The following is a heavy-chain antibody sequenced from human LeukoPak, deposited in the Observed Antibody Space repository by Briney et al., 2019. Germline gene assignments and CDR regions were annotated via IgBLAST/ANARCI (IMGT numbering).Heavy chain of an antibody. J-gene: IGHJ2*01. Sequence: WGSLRLSCAASGFTFSAYAMSWVRQAPGKGLEWVSAISRSGSSTDYADSVKGRFTISRDNSKNTLYLQMNRLRPEDTAVYYCAKGGDILTGYYLYWYFDLWGRGTLVTVSS. CDR3: AKGGDILTGYYLYWYFDL. CDR1: GFTFSAYA. D-gene: IGHD3-9*01. V-gene: IGHV3-23*01. CDR2: ISRSGSST.